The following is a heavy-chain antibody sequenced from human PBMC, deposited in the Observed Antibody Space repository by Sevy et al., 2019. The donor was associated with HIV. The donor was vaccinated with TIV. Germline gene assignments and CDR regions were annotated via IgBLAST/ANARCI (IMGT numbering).Heavy chain of an antibody. V-gene: IGHV3-33*08. CDR1: GFTFNTFW. CDR3: ARESGSDWYLDF. Sequence: GGSLRLSCEVSGFTFNTFWMHWVRQAPGKGLEWVAVIWFDGSNQYYGDSVKGRFTISRDNSKNTVYLHMNSLRVDDTAVYYCARESGSDWYLDFWGQGTLVTVSS. J-gene: IGHJ4*02. CDR2: IWFDGSNQ. D-gene: IGHD6-19*01.